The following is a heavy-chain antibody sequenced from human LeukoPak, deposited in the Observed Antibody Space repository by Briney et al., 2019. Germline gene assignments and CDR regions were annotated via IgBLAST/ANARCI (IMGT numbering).Heavy chain of an antibody. J-gene: IGHJ4*02. CDR2: FYDSGST. Sequence: SETLSLTCTVSGGSISGRYWSWIRQPPGKGLEWIGTFYDSGSTYFNPSLKSRVTVSEDTSKNQFSLNLSSVTAADTAVYFCARVRGYYPDYWGQGTLVTVSS. CDR3: ARVRGYYPDY. V-gene: IGHV4-39*07. CDR1: GGSISGRY.